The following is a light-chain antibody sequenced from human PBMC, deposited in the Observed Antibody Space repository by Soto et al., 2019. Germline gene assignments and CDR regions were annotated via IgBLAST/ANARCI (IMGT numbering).Light chain of an antibody. CDR2: DAS. J-gene: IGKJ1*01. CDR1: QSVSSSY. V-gene: IGKV3D-20*01. Sequence: EIVLTQSPGTLSLSPGGRATLACRASQSVSSSYLAWYQQKPGLAPRLVIYDASNRATGIPDRCSGSGSGTDFTLTISRLEPEDVAVYYCQQYGSSRTFGQGTKVDIK. CDR3: QQYGSSRT.